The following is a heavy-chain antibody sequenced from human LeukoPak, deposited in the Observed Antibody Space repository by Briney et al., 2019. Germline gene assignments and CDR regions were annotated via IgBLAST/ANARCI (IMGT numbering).Heavy chain of an antibody. CDR3: AREGNYYDSSGFYYDWFDP. D-gene: IGHD3-22*01. V-gene: IGHV1-3*01. Sequence: ASVNVSCKASGYTFTSYAMHWVRQAPGQRLEWMGWINAGNGNTKYSQEFQGRVTITRDTSASTAYMELRSLRSEDTAVYYCAREGNYYDSSGFYYDWFDPWGQGTLVTVSS. CDR1: GYTFTSYA. J-gene: IGHJ5*02. CDR2: INAGNGNT.